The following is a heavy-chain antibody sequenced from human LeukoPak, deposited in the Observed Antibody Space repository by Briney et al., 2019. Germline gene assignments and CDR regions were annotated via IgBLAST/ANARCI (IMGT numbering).Heavy chain of an antibody. CDR2: VYHSGST. V-gene: IGHV4-4*02. Sequence: SETLSLTCAVSGDSISNSYWWTWVRQPPGKGLEWIGEVYHSGSTNYNPSPKSRVTISVDKSNNQFSLKLSSVTAADMAVYYCARDPPGSGVNFDQWGQGTLVTVSS. CDR1: GDSISNSYW. CDR3: ARDPPGSGVNFDQ. J-gene: IGHJ4*02. D-gene: IGHD3-10*01.